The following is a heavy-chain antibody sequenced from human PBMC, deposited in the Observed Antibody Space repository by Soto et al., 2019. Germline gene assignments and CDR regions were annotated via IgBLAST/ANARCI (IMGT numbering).Heavy chain of an antibody. D-gene: IGHD1-26*01. Sequence: GESLKISCKGSGYSFTSYWIGWVRQMPGKGLEWMGIIYPGDSDTRYSPSFQGQVTISADKSISTAYLQWSSLKASDTAMYYCARVGATHLDERGGYFDYWGQGTLVTVSS. CDR1: GYSFTSYW. CDR2: IYPGDSDT. V-gene: IGHV5-51*01. CDR3: ARVGATHLDERGGYFDY. J-gene: IGHJ4*02.